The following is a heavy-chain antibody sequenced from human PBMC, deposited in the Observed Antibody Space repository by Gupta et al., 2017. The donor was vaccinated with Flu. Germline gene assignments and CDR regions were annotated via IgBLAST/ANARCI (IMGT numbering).Heavy chain of an antibody. D-gene: IGHD3-3*01. J-gene: IGHJ4*02. V-gene: IGHV6-1*01. CDR3: SRWRDGFNHFDL. Sequence: SWIRQSPSRGLEWLGRTYYRYTWYKDDADSVKSRITFNADTATNHLSLQLNYVNHEDTAVYYWSRWRDGFNHFDLCGQGTLVTVSS. CDR2: TYYRYTWYK.